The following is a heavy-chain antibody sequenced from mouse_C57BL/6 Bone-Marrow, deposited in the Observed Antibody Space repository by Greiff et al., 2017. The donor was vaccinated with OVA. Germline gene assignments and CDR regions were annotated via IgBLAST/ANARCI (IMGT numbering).Heavy chain of an antibody. Sequence: VKLMESGPGLVAPSQSLSITCTVSGFSLTSYGVHWVRQPPGKGLEWLVVIWSDGSTTYNSALKSRLSISKDNSKSQVFLKMNSLQTDDTAMYYCARHDYYGSSSNYYAMDYWGQGTSVTVSS. V-gene: IGHV2-6-1*01. CDR1: GFSLTSYG. CDR3: ARHDYYGSSSNYYAMDY. J-gene: IGHJ4*01. CDR2: IWSDGST. D-gene: IGHD1-1*01.